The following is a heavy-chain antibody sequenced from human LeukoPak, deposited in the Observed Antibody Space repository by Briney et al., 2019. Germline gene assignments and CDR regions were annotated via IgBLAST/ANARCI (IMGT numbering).Heavy chain of an antibody. D-gene: IGHD2-2*03. Sequence: PSETLSLTCTVSGGSISSGSYYWSWIRQPAGKGLEWIGRIYTSGSTNYNPSLKSRVTISADTSKNQFSLKLSSVTAADTAVYYCARHGSGMYYFDYWGQGTLVTVSS. CDR1: GGSISSGSYY. J-gene: IGHJ4*02. V-gene: IGHV4-61*02. CDR2: IYTSGST. CDR3: ARHGSGMYYFDY.